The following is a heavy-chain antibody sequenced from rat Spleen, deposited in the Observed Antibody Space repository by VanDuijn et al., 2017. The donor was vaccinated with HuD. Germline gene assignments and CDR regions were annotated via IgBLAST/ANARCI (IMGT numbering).Heavy chain of an antibody. D-gene: IGHD1-4*01. J-gene: IGHJ2*01. Sequence: EVQLVESGGGLVQPGRSLKLSCAASGFTFRDYGMAWVRQAPEKGLEWIASITNTGDSTYYPDSVKGRFTISRNNAKSILYLQMSSLRSEDTATYYCSPLPGRNLAYWGQGVVVTVSS. CDR1: GFTFRDYG. CDR3: SPLPGRNLAY. V-gene: IGHV5-20*01. CDR2: ITNTGDST.